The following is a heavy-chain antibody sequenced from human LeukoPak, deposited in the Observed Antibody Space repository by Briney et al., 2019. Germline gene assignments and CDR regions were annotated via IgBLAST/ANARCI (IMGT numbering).Heavy chain of an antibody. Sequence: SETLSLICTVSGDSMSSYFWSWIRQPPGKGLEWIAYNHDSGTTNYNPSLRGRVTISVDTPKNQFSLKLSSVTAAETAVYYCAREGRYRYGYNEYHLYMDIWGKGTTVTVSS. CDR2: NHDSGTT. CDR1: GDSMSSYF. CDR3: AREGRYRYGYNEYHLYMDI. D-gene: IGHD5-18*01. V-gene: IGHV4-59*12. J-gene: IGHJ6*03.